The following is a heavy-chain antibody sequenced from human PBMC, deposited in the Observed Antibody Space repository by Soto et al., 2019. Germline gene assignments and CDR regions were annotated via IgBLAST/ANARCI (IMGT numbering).Heavy chain of an antibody. V-gene: IGHV4-59*01. CDR1: GGSISSYY. J-gene: IGHJ4*02. Sequence: SETLSLTSTVAGGSISSYYWSWIRQPPGKGLEWIGYIYYSGSTNYNPSLKSRVTISVDTSKNQFSLKLSSVTAADTAVYYCARGGLNWNYYFDYWGQGTLVTVSS. CDR3: ARGGLNWNYYFDY. D-gene: IGHD1-7*01. CDR2: IYYSGST.